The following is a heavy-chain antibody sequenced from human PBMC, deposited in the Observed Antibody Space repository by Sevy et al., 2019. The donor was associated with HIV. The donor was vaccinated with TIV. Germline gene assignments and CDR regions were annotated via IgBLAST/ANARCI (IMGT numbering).Heavy chain of an antibody. V-gene: IGHV6-1*01. CDR3: VRGGWCSSTSCYYYYGMDV. CDR2: TYYRSKWYN. Sequence: SQTLSLTCAISGDSVSSNSAAWNWIRQSPSRGLEWLGRTYYRSKWYNDYAVSVKSRITINPDTSKNQFSLQLNSVTPEDTAVYYCVRGGWCSSTSCYYYYGMDVWGQGTTVTVSS. J-gene: IGHJ6*02. D-gene: IGHD2-2*01. CDR1: GDSVSSNSAA.